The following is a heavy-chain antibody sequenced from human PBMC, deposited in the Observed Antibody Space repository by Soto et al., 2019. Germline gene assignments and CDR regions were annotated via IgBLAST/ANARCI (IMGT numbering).Heavy chain of an antibody. V-gene: IGHV3-64*01. J-gene: IGHJ6*02. CDR2: ISSNGGST. CDR3: ARGVVVVAATYGMDV. Sequence: EVQLVESGGGLVQPGGSLRLSCAASGFTFSSYAMHWVRQAPGKGLEYVSAISSNGGSTYYANSVKGRFTISRDNSTNALYLQMGSLRTEDMGVYYCARGVVVVAATYGMDVWGQGTTVTVSS. CDR1: GFTFSSYA. D-gene: IGHD2-15*01.